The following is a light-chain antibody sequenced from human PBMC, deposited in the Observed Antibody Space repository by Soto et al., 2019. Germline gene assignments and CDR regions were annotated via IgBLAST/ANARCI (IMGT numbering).Light chain of an antibody. J-gene: IGKJ1*01. CDR2: AAS. CDR3: QQYNNWPLT. CDR1: QSISRN. Sequence: EIVMTQSPATLSVSPGERATLSCRASQSISRNLAWYQQKPGQAPRLLIYAASTGAAGLPARFSGSGSGTEFTLTISSLQSEDFAVYSCQQYNNWPLTFGQGTRWISN. V-gene: IGKV3-15*01.